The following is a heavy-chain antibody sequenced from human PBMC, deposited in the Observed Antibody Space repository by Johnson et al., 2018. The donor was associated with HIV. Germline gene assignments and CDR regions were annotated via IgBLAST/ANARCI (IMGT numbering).Heavy chain of an antibody. J-gene: IGHJ3*02. CDR2: IKSETDGATT. CDR1: GFIFSDAW. CDR3: TTEGYAFDI. V-gene: IGHV3-15*01. Sequence: EVQLVESGGGLVKPGGSLRLSCAASGFIFSDAWMNWVRQAPGKGLEWVGRIKSETDGATTDYAAPVKGRFSISRDDSRNTLFLQMNSLKTEDTAMYYCTTEGYAFDIWGQGTMVTVSS.